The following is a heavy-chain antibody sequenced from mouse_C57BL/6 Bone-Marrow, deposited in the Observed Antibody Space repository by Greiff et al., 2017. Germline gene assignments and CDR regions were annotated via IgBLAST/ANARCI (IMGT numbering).Heavy chain of an antibody. CDR1: GYTFTSYW. J-gene: IGHJ2*01. Sequence: VQLKQPGAELVKPGASVKLSCKASGYTFTSYWMHWVKQRPGQGLEWIGMIHPNSGSTNYNEKFKSKATLTVDKSSSTAYMQLSSLTSEDSAVYYCARPSYYGSSYVDYWGQGTTLTVSS. V-gene: IGHV1-64*01. D-gene: IGHD1-1*01. CDR3: ARPSYYGSSYVDY. CDR2: IHPNSGST.